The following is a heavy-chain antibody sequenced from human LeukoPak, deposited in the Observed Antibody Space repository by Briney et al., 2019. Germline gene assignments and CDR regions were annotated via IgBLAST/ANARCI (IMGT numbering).Heavy chain of an antibody. CDR3: ARTSDYGDYRNFDY. J-gene: IGHJ4*02. D-gene: IGHD4-17*01. CDR2: ISTRGSYI. CDR1: GFTFSSYN. V-gene: IGHV3-21*01. Sequence: GGSPRLSCAASGFTFSSYNMNWVRQAPGKGLEWVSSISTRGSYIYYADSLKGRFTISRDNAKNSLYLQMNSLRAEDTAVYYCARTSDYGDYRNFDYWGQGTLVTVSS.